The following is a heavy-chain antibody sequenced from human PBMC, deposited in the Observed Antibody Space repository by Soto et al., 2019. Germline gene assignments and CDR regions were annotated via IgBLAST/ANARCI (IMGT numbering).Heavy chain of an antibody. CDR1: GYTFTGYY. J-gene: IGHJ6*02. CDR2: INPNSGGT. Sequence: ASVKVSFKASGYTFTGYYMHWVRQAPGQGLEWMGWINPNSGGTNYAQKFQGWVTMTRDTSISTAYMGLSRLRSDDTAVYYCARMYSSSSGAGYGMDVWGQGTTVTVSS. CDR3: ARMYSSSSGAGYGMDV. D-gene: IGHD6-6*01. V-gene: IGHV1-2*04.